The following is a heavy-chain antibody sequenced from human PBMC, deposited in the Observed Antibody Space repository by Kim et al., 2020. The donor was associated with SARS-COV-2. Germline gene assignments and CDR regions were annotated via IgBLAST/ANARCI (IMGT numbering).Heavy chain of an antibody. D-gene: IGHD3-22*01. J-gene: IGHJ4*02. CDR3: ARHYYDSSGYPAFDY. CDR2: IIPIFGTT. CDR1: GGTFSSYA. Sequence: SVKVSCKASGGTFSSYAISWVRQAPGQGLEWMGGIIPIFGTTNYAQKFQGRVTITADESTSTAYMELSSLRSEDTAVYYCARHYYDSSGYPAFDYWGQGTLVTVSS. V-gene: IGHV1-69*13.